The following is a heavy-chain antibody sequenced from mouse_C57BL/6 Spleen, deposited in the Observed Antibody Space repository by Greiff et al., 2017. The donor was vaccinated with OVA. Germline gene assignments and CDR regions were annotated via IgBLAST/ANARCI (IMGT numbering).Heavy chain of an antibody. D-gene: IGHD1-1*01. J-gene: IGHJ4*01. V-gene: IGHV1-81*01. Sequence: QVHVKQSGAELARPGASVKLSCKASGYTFTSYGISWVKQRTGQGLEWIGEIYPRSGNTYYNEKFKGKATLTADKSSSTAYMELRSLTSVDSAVYFCARGGTTVVAPYAMDYWGQGTSVTVSS. CDR1: GYTFTSYG. CDR2: IYPRSGNT. CDR3: ARGGTTVVAPYAMDY.